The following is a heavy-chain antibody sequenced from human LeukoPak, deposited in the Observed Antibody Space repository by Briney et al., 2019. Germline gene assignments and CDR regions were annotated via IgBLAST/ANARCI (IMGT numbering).Heavy chain of an antibody. Sequence: SETLSLTCTVSGGSISSSSYYWGWIRQPPGKGLERIGNIYYSGNTYYNPSLKSRVTISVDTSKNQFSLKLSSVTAADTAVYYCARRVAVAGNYYFDYWGQGTLVTVSA. J-gene: IGHJ4*02. D-gene: IGHD6-19*01. CDR3: ARRVAVAGNYYFDY. CDR2: IYYSGNT. V-gene: IGHV4-39*07. CDR1: GGSISSSSYY.